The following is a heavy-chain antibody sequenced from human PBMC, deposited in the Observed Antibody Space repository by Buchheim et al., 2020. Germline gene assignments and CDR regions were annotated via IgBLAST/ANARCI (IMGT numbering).Heavy chain of an antibody. J-gene: IGHJ4*02. D-gene: IGHD3-3*01. CDR3: ARVSYDFWSGHYYFDY. Sequence: QVQLQESGPGLVKPSETLSLTCTVSGGSISSYYWSWIRQPPGKGLEWIGYIYYSGSTNYNPSLKSRVTISVDTSKNQFSLKLSSVTAADTAVYYCARVSYDFWSGHYYFDYWGQGTL. CDR2: IYYSGST. CDR1: GGSISSYY. V-gene: IGHV4-59*01.